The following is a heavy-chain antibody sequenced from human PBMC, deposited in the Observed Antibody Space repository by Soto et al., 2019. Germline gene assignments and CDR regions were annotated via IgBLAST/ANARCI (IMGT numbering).Heavy chain of an antibody. CDR1: GFSFSSYG. Sequence: QVQLVESGGGVVQSGRSLRLSCAASGFSFSSYGMHWVRQAPGKGLEWVAVIWYDGSNKYYADSVKGRFTISRDNSKKTLYLLMNSLRAEDTAVYYCARDGSGDRHAFDIRGQGTMVTVSS. CDR2: IWYDGSNK. D-gene: IGHD3-10*01. V-gene: IGHV3-33*01. J-gene: IGHJ3*02. CDR3: ARDGSGDRHAFDI.